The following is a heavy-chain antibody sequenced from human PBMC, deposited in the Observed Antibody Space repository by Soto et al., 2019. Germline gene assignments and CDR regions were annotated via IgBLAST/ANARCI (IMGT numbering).Heavy chain of an antibody. CDR2: IYYSGST. J-gene: IGHJ4*02. V-gene: IGHV4-39*01. CDR3: ATLPYRGGWYRYFDY. CDR1: GGSISSRSYY. D-gene: IGHD6-19*01. Sequence: QLQLQESGPGLVKPSETLSLTCTVSGGSISSRSYYWGWIRQPPGKGLEWIGSIYYSGSTYYNPSLKSRVTISVDTSKNQFSLKLSSVTAADTSAYYCATLPYRGGWYRYFDYWGQGTPVTVSS.